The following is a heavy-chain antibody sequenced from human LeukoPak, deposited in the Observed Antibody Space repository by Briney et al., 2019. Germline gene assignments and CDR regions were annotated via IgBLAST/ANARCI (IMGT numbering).Heavy chain of an antibody. D-gene: IGHD3-16*02. CDR2: INTNTGNP. CDR3: ARTIDDCVWGSYRVQSGAFDI. Sequence: GASVKLSCKASGYTFTDYAMNWVRQAPGQGLEWMGWINTNTGNPTYAQGFTGRLVFSLDTSVSTAYLQISSLKAEDTAVYYCARTIDDCVWGSYRVQSGAFDIWGQGTMVTVSS. V-gene: IGHV7-4-1*02. CDR1: GYTFTDYA. J-gene: IGHJ3*02.